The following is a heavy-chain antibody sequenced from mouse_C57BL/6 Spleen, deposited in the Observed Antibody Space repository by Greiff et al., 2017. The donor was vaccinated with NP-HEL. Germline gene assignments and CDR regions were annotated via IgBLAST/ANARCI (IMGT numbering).Heavy chain of an antibody. CDR3: ARWAYSNPSFVY. CDR1: GYTFTDYT. CDR2: IYPKDGST. J-gene: IGHJ3*01. V-gene: IGHV1-78*01. Sequence: VQLQQSDAELVKPGASVKISCKVSGYTFTDYTIHWMKQRPEQGLEWIGYIYPKDGSTKYNEKFKGKATLTADKSSSTAYMKLSSLTSADSAVYYCARWAYSNPSFVYWGQGTLVTVS. D-gene: IGHD2-5*01.